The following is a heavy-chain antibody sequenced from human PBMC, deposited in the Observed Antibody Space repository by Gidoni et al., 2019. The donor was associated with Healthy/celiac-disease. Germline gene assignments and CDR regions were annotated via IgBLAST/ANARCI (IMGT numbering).Heavy chain of an antibody. V-gene: IGHV4-31*01. CDR2: IYYSGST. CDR1: GGSISSGGYY. CDR3: ARDARDCSSTSCYHWFDP. D-gene: IGHD2-2*01. Sequence: QVQLQESGPGLVKLSQTLSLTCTFSGGSISSGGYYWRWIRQHPGKGLEWIGYIYYSGSTYYNPSLKSLVTISVDTSKNQFSLKLSSVTAADTAVYYCARDARDCSSTSCYHWFDPWGQGTLVTVSS. J-gene: IGHJ5*02.